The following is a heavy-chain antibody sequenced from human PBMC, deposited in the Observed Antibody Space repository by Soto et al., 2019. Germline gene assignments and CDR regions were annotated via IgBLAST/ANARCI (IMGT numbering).Heavy chain of an antibody. J-gene: IGHJ6*02. D-gene: IGHD6-13*01. CDR3: ARDLRAAGRPGMDV. CDR2: IIPIVGTG. CDR1: GGSFSSYA. V-gene: IGHV1-69*01. Sequence: QVQLVQSGAEVKKPGSSVKVSCKASGGSFSSYAISWVRQAPEQGLEWMGGIIPIVGTGNYAQNFQGRVTIPADESTSTAYMELSSLRSEDTAMYYCARDLRAAGRPGMDVWGQGTTVTVSS.